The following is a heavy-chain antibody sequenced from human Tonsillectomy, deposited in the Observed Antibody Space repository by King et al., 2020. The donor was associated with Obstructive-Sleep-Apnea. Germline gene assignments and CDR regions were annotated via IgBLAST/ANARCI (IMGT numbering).Heavy chain of an antibody. V-gene: IGHV3-43*01. CDR3: VRAYAANSLIYAFDT. CDR2: IRWDGSGT. Sequence: VQLVESGGVVVQPGGSLRLSCAASGFTFDDYSMHWVRQAPGKGLEWVSLIRWDGSGTYFADSVKGRFTISTANSKNSLYLQINSMRSEEPALYYCVRAYAANSLIYAFDTCGHGTLVTVSS. D-gene: IGHD4-23*01. CDR1: GFTFDDYS. J-gene: IGHJ3*02.